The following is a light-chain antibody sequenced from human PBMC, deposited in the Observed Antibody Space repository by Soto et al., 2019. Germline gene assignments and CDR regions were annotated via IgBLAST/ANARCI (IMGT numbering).Light chain of an antibody. CDR2: GNS. J-gene: IGLJ2*01. CDR1: SSNSGAGYD. Sequence: QSVLTQPPSVSGAPGQRVTISCTGSSSNSGAGYDVHWYQQLPGTAPKLLIYGNSNRPSGVPDRFSGSKSGTSASLAITGLQAEDEADYSCQSYDSRLSGSVFGGGTKGTVL. CDR3: QSYDSRLSGSV. V-gene: IGLV1-40*01.